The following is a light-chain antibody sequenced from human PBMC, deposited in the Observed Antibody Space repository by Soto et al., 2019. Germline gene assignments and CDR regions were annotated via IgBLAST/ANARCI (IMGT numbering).Light chain of an antibody. CDR2: GAS. CDR1: QSVSGNY. V-gene: IGKV3-20*01. Sequence: EIVLTQSPGTLSLSPGERATLSCRVSQSVSGNYLTWYQHKPGQAPRLLIYGASSRATGIPDRFSGSGSGTDFTLTISRLEPEDFAVYYCQQYGSSPQTFGQGTKVDIK. J-gene: IGKJ1*01. CDR3: QQYGSSPQT.